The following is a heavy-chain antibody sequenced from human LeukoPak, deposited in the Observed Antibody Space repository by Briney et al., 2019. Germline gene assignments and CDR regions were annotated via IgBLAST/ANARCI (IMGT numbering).Heavy chain of an antibody. CDR2: ISAYNGYT. V-gene: IGHV1-18*01. CDR3: ARDGGGISDF. CDR1: CYTFSIYG. Sequence: GASVKVSCKASCYTFSIYGFSWVRQAPGQGLEWMGWISAYNGYTNYTQKLQGRVTMTTDTSTSTAYMELRSLRSDDTAVYYCARDGGGISDFWGQGTLVTVSS. J-gene: IGHJ4*02. D-gene: IGHD3-16*01.